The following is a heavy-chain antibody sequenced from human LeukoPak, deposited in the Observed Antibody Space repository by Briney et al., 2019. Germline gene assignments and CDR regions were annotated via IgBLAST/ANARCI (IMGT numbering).Heavy chain of an antibody. CDR2: IIPIFGTT. J-gene: IGHJ3*02. V-gene: IGHV1-69*06. CDR1: GGTFSSYA. Sequence: ASVKVSCKASGGTFSSYAFSWVRQAPGQGLQWMGGIIPIFGTTTYAQKFQGRVTITADKSTSTAYMELSSLRSEDTAVYFCARDYILPLETDNGDGFAIWGQGTVVTVSS. D-gene: IGHD3-3*02. CDR3: ARDYILPLETDNGDGFAI.